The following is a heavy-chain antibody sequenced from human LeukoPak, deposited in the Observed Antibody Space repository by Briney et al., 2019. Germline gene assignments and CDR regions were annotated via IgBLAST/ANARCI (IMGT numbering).Heavy chain of an antibody. D-gene: IGHD1-26*01. CDR2: ISGDNGDT. Sequence: ASVKVSCKASGYTFTSYGISWVRQAPGQGLEWMGWISGDNGDTNYAQKLQGRVTMTTDTSTSTAYMELRNLRYDDTAVYYCARDRYGVRSGSCDYWGQGTLVTVSS. J-gene: IGHJ4*02. CDR3: ARDRYGVRSGSCDY. CDR1: GYTFTSYG. V-gene: IGHV1-18*01.